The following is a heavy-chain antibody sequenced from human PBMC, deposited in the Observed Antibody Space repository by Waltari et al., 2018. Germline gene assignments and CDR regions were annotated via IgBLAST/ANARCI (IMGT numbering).Heavy chain of an antibody. CDR1: GGSFSGYY. CDR3: ASEAYCSSTSCSPHGAFDI. J-gene: IGHJ3*02. Sequence: QVQLQQWGAGLLKPSETLSLTCAVYGGSFSGYYWSWIRQPHGKGLEWMGEINHSGSTNSNPSLKRRVTISVDPSKNQFSLKLSAVTAADTAVYYGASEAYCSSTSCSPHGAFDIWGQGTMVTVSS. V-gene: IGHV4-34*01. D-gene: IGHD2-2*01. CDR2: INHSGST.